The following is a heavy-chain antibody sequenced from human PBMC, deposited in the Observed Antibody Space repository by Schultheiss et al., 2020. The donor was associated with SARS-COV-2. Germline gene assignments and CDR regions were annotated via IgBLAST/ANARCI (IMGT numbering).Heavy chain of an antibody. CDR2: IYYSGST. Sequence: SETLSLTCTVSGGSISSYYWSWIRQPPGKGLEWIGYIYYSGSTNYNPSLKSRVTISVDTSKNQFSLKLSSVTAADTAVYYCARDSFPNDAFDIWGQGTMVPVSS. CDR1: GGSISSYY. D-gene: IGHD2/OR15-2a*01. J-gene: IGHJ3*02. V-gene: IGHV4-59*01. CDR3: ARDSFPNDAFDI.